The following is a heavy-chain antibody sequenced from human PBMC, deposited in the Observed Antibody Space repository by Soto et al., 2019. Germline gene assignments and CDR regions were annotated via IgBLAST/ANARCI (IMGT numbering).Heavy chain of an antibody. CDR1: GGSISSYY. Sequence: SETLSLTCTVSGGSISSYYWSWIRQPPGKGLEWIGYIYYSGSTNYNPSLKSRVTISVDTSKNQFSLKLSSVTAADTAVYYCALHSKAAAGIGPVDYRAQRAPVTGSS. CDR2: IYYSGST. V-gene: IGHV4-59*08. J-gene: IGHJ4*02. CDR3: ALHSKAAAGIGPVDY. D-gene: IGHD1-26*01.